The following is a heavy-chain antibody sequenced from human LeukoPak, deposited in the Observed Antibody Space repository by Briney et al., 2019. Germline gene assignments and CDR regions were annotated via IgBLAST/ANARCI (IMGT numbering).Heavy chain of an antibody. V-gene: IGHV3-64*01. D-gene: IGHD3-3*01. Sequence: GGSLRLSCAASGFSFSSYAMHWVRQAPGKGLEYVSAISSNGGSTYYANSVKGRFTISRDNSKNTLYLQMGSLRAEDMAVYYCARGVGYYDFWSGYHDYWGQGTLVTVSS. J-gene: IGHJ4*02. CDR1: GFSFSSYA. CDR2: ISSNGGST. CDR3: ARGVGYYDFWSGYHDY.